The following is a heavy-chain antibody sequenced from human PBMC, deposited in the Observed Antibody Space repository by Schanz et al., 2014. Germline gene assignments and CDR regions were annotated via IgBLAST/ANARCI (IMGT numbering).Heavy chain of an antibody. CDR1: GYTFSDYG. V-gene: IGHV1-46*03. CDR2: INPSGGST. CDR3: ARDGVDAAAGGNY. J-gene: IGHJ4*02. D-gene: IGHD6-13*01. Sequence: QVQLVQSGDEVKKPGASVKVSCKTSGYTFSDYGITWVRQAPGQGLEWMGMINPSGGSTTYAQKFQGRVTMTRDTSTSTVYMELSSLRSEDTAVYYCARDGVDAAAGGNYWGQGTLVTDPS.